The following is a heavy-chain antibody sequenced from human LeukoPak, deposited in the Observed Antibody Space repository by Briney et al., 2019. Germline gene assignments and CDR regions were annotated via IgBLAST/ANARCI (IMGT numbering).Heavy chain of an antibody. J-gene: IGHJ6*02. CDR3: ARDTPPAAIGYHYYYGMDV. CDR1: GGSISSYY. CDR2: IYTSGST. V-gene: IGHV4-4*07. Sequence: MASETLSLTCTVSGGSISSYYWSWIRQPAGKGLEWIGRIYTSGSTNYNPSLKSRVTMSVDTSKNQFSLKLSSVTAADTAVYYCARDTPPAAIGYHYYYGMDVWGQGTTVTVSS. D-gene: IGHD2-2*02.